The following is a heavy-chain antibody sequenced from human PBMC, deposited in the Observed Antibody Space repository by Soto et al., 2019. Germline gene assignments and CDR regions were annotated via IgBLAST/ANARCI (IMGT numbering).Heavy chain of an antibody. CDR3: ARITGSGLRPGTQLFNCFEP. CDR2: IIPIFRTP. V-gene: IGHV1-69*01. CDR1: GVTFSSFA. Sequence: QVQLVQSGAEVKQPGSSVKVSCQASGVTFSSFAISWVRQAPGQRLEWMGGIIPIFRTPNYAQNFQGRGTLTADDSPSAVYMQLSRLRSEDTARYYCARITGSGLRPGTQLFNCFEPWGHGALITDSS. D-gene: IGHD1-1*01. J-gene: IGHJ5*02.